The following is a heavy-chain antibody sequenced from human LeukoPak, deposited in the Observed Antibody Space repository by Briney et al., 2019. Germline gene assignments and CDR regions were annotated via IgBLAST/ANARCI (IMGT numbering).Heavy chain of an antibody. CDR2: IYLSGST. J-gene: IGHJ5*02. D-gene: IGHD3-3*01. Sequence: SVTLSLTCTVSGVSISGFYWSWLRQPAGKGLEGIGSIYLSGSTNYNPSLKSLVTMSVKSSKNEFSLKLSSVTAADTAAYCWARDLRMAIFRVVIKDPSVFDPWGERTLVTVSS. V-gene: IGHV4-4*07. CDR3: ARDLRMAIFRVVIKDPSVFDP. CDR1: GVSISGFY.